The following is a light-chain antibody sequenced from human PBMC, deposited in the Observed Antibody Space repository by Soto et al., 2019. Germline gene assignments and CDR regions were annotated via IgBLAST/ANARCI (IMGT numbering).Light chain of an antibody. CDR2: GAS. V-gene: IGKV3-20*01. CDR1: QSLSCNY. J-gene: IGKJ4*02. CDR3: QQYFNSPRT. Sequence: EIVLTQSPGTLSLSPGERATLSCTASQSLSCNYVAWYQQKPGEAPRLLIFGASNRATGIPARFSGSGFATDFTLTISSLAPDDFAVYYCQQYFNSPRTFGRGTKVEIK.